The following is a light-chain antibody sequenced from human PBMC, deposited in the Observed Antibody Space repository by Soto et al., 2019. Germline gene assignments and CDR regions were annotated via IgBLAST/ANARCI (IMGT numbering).Light chain of an antibody. Sequence: DIQMTQSPSSLSASVGNIFTITCRASQSITSYLSWYQQQQGKAPKLLIYAASSLQSGVPSRLSGSGSGTDLTITISSMKPEDFETYYCQQSYSIMITFGHGTRLEIK. CDR2: AAS. V-gene: IGKV1-39*01. CDR1: QSITSY. J-gene: IGKJ5*01. CDR3: QQSYSIMIT.